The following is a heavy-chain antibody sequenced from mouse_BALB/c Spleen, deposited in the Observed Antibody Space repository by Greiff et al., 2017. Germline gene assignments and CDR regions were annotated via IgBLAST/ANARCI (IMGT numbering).Heavy chain of an antibody. CDR3: ARDRYEYDVDY. D-gene: IGHD2-4*01. Sequence: VQLQQSGPELVKPGASVKISCKTSGYTFTEYSLHWVKQSPGKSLEWIGGIDPDNGDTSYNQKFKGKATLTADKSSSTAYMELSSLTSEDSAVYYCARDRYEYDVDYWGQGTTLTVSS. V-gene: IGHV1-26*01. J-gene: IGHJ2*01. CDR1: GYTFTEYS. CDR2: IDPDNGDT.